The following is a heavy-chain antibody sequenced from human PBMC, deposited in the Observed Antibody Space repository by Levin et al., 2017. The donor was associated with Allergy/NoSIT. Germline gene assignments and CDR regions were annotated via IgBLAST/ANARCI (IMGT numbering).Heavy chain of an antibody. Sequence: ASVKVSCRASGGTFSSYSISWVRQAPGHGLEWMGRIIPIPGTADYAQKFQGRVTITADRSPTTAYMELSSLGSGDTAVYYCAVGYSSGWYYYYMDVWGKGTTVTVSS. CDR2: IIPIPGTA. CDR1: GGTFSSYS. J-gene: IGHJ6*03. CDR3: AVGYSSGWYYYYMDV. V-gene: IGHV1-69*08. D-gene: IGHD6-19*01.